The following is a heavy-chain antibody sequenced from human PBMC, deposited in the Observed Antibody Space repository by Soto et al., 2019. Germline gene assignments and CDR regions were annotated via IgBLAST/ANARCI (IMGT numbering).Heavy chain of an antibody. Sequence: EVQLLESGGGLVRPGGSLTLSCAASGLPFSSHAMSWVRQAPGKGLEWVSSISISGGNTYYADSVRGRFTISRDNSKNTLYLHMNSLTAEDTAIYYCANEIRPNDYWGQGTLVTVSS. V-gene: IGHV3-23*01. CDR2: ISISGGNT. CDR3: ANEIRPNDY. J-gene: IGHJ4*02. CDR1: GLPFSSHA. D-gene: IGHD4-17*01.